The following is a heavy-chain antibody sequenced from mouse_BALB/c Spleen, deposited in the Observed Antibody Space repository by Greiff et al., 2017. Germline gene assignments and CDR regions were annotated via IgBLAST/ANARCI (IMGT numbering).Heavy chain of an antibody. J-gene: IGHJ4*01. D-gene: IGHD5-1*01. CDR3: AREEYGNGDY. CDR1: GYSITSGYY. V-gene: IGHV3-6*02. CDR2: ISYDGSN. Sequence: EVQLQQSGPGLVKPSQSLSLTCSVTGYSITSGYYWNWIRQFPGNKLEWMGYISYDGSNNYNPSLKNRISITRDTSKNQFFLKLNSVTTEDTATCYCAREEYGNGDYWGQGTSVTVSS.